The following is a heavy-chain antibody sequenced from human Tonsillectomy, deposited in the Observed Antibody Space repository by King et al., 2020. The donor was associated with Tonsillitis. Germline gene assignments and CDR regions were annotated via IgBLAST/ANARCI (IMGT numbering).Heavy chain of an antibody. V-gene: IGHV3-9*01. CDR3: ARHPGGV. J-gene: IGHJ4*02. CDR1: GFTFDDYA. CDR2: ISWNSGSI. D-gene: IGHD3-10*01. Sequence: QLVQSGGGLVQPGRSLRLSCAASGFTFDDYAMHWVRQVPGKGLEWVSGISWNSGSIAYADSVKGRFTISRDNARNSLYLQMNSLRPEDTALYYCARHPGGVWGQGTLVTVSS.